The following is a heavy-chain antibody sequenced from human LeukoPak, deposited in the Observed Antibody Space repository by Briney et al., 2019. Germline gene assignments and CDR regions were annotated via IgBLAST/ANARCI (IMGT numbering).Heavy chain of an antibody. Sequence: SGGSLRLSCAASGFTFISHTMNWVRQAPGKGLEWVAVISYDGSNKYYADSVKGRFTISRDNSKNTLYLQMNSLRAEDTAVYYCAKDPYLGSYQHFDYWGQGTLVTVSS. D-gene: IGHD5-18*01. V-gene: IGHV3-30*18. CDR3: AKDPYLGSYQHFDY. J-gene: IGHJ4*02. CDR2: ISYDGSNK. CDR1: GFTFISHT.